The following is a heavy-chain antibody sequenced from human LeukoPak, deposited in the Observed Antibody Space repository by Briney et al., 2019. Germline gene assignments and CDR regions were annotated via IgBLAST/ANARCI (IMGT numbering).Heavy chain of an antibody. D-gene: IGHD3-10*01. CDR1: GFTFSNAW. J-gene: IGHJ6*02. V-gene: IGHV3-30*18. CDR3: AKARVGWFGEFYGMDV. Sequence: GGSLRLSCAASGFTFSNAWMSWVRQAPGKGLEWVAVISYDGSNKYYADSVKGRFTISRDNSKNTLYLQKNSLRAEDTAVYYCAKARVGWFGEFYGMDVWGQGTTVTVSS. CDR2: ISYDGSNK.